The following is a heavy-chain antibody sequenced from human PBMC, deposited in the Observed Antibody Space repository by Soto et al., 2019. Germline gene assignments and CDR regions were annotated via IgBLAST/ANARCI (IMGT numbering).Heavy chain of an antibody. Sequence: SETLSLSCTVSGGSISSAAYYWSWIRQHPGKGLEWIGYISHSGSTNYNPSLKSRVIISVDTSKNQFSLRLSSVTAADTALYYCARVVPIDYYYYYMDVWGKGPTVTVSS. CDR2: ISHSGST. CDR1: GGSISSAAYY. CDR3: ARVVPIDYYYYYMDV. D-gene: IGHD6-6*01. J-gene: IGHJ6*03. V-gene: IGHV4-61*08.